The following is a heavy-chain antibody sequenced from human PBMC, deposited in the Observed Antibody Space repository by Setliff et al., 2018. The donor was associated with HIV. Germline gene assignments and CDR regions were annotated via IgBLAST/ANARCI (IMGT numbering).Heavy chain of an antibody. CDR1: GFTFSSYG. J-gene: IGHJ4*02. V-gene: IGHV3-48*04. D-gene: IGHD1-20*01. CDR2: ISSTTTTI. CDR3: ARYNWNPLGYRFDY. Sequence: PGGSLRLSCAASGFTFSSYGMHWVRQAPGKGLEWVSSISSTTTTIYYVDSVRGRFTISRDNAKNSLYLQMNSLRAEDTAVYYCARYNWNPLGYRFDYWGQGTLVTVSS.